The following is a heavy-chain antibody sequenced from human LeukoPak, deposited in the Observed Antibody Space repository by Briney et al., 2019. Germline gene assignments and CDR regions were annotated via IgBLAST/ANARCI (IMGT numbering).Heavy chain of an antibody. CDR2: ISSSSSTI. CDR3: ARDSDRGAAARFDY. Sequence: GGSLRLSCAASGFTFSSYSMNWVRQAPGKGLEWVSYISSSSSTIYYADSVKGRFTISRDNAKNSLYLQMNSLRAEDTAVYYCARDSDRGAAARFDYWGQGTLVTVSS. CDR1: GFTFSSYS. V-gene: IGHV3-48*01. J-gene: IGHJ4*02. D-gene: IGHD6-13*01.